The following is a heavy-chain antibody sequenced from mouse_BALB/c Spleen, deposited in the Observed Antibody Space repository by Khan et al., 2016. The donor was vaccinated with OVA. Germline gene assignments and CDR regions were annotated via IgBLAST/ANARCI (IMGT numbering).Heavy chain of an antibody. J-gene: IGHJ3*01. D-gene: IGHD2-1*01. V-gene: IGHV3-6*02. CDR3: ASESYGKGAY. CDR1: GYSITSGYF. Sequence: EVQLQESGPGLVNPSQSLSLTCSVSGYSITSGYFWSWIRQFPGNRLEWMGYISYDGSNKYNPSLKNRISITRDTSKKQFFLKLNSVTTGDTATYYCASESYGKGAYWGQGTLVTVSA. CDR2: ISYDGSN.